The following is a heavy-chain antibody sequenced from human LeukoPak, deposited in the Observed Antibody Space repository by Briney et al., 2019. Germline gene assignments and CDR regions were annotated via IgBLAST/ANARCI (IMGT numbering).Heavy chain of an antibody. V-gene: IGHV1-18*01. CDR1: GYTFTTYG. CDR3: ARVKRTVPAGYMDV. CDR2: INTFNSNT. Sequence: ASVKVSCKASGYTFTTYGIAWVRQAPGQGPEWMGWINTFNSNTNYAHKLQGRVTMTTDTSTNTAYMELRSLTSDDTAVYYCARVKRTVPAGYMDVWGKGTTVTVSS. D-gene: IGHD2-2*01. J-gene: IGHJ6*03.